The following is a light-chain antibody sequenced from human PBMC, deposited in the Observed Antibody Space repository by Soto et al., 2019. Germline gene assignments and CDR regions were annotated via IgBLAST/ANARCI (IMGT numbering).Light chain of an antibody. V-gene: IGKV4-1*01. CDR2: WAS. Sequence: DIVMTQSPDSLAVSLGERATINCKSSQNVLYSSNNNNYLAWFQQKAGQPPKLIIYWASTRESGVPDRFSGSGSGTDFTLTISSLQAEDVAIYYCQQYYTSPYTFGQGTKLEIK. CDR3: QQYYTSPYT. J-gene: IGKJ2*01. CDR1: QNVLYSSNNNNY.